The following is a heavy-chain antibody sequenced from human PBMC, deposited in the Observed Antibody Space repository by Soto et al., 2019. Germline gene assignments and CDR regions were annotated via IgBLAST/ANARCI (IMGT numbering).Heavy chain of an antibody. D-gene: IGHD2-15*01. CDR1: GGSISSSSYY. CDR3: ARHTPAISISDH. J-gene: IGHJ4*02. Sequence: QLQLQESGPGLVKPSETLSLTCTVSGGSISSSSYYWGWIRQPPGKGLEWIGSIYYSGSTYYNPSLKSPVTISVDTSRNQFSLKLSSVTAADTAVYYCARHTPAISISDHWGQGTLVTVSS. CDR2: IYYSGST. V-gene: IGHV4-39*01.